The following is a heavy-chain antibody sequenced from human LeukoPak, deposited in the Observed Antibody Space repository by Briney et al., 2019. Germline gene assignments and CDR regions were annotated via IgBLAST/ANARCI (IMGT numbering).Heavy chain of an antibody. J-gene: IGHJ3*02. CDR1: GGSFSGYY. CDR3: ASPGERYCSSTSCRNAFDI. V-gene: IGHV4-34*01. Sequence: SETLSLTCAVYGGSFSGYYWSWIRQPPGKGLEWIGEINHSGSTDYNPSLKSRVTISVDTSKNQFSLKLSSVTAADTAVYYCASPGERYCSSTSCRNAFDIWGQGTMVTVSS. CDR2: INHSGST. D-gene: IGHD2-2*01.